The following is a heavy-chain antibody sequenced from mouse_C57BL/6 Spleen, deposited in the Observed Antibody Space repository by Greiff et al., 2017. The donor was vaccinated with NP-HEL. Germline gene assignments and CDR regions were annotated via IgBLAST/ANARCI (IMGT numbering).Heavy chain of an antibody. J-gene: IGHJ4*01. CDR2: FYPGCGSI. Sequence: VPLPPSGAVLVNPGASVTLSFTSSGYSFTEYSIHLVQQRSGQGLVWIGWFYPGCGSIKYNEKFKDKATLTADKSSSTVYMELSRLTSEDSAVYFCARHAPYGGDAMDYWGQGTSVTVSS. D-gene: IGHD1-1*02. V-gene: IGHV1-62-2*01. CDR1: GYSFTEYS. CDR3: ARHAPYGGDAMDY.